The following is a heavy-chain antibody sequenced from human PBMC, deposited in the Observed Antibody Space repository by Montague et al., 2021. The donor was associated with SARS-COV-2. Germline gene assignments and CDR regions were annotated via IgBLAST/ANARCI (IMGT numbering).Heavy chain of an antibody. CDR3: ARDLGAVAGGYYYYYYGMDV. J-gene: IGHJ6*02. D-gene: IGHD6-19*01. V-gene: IGHV3-33*01. CDR2: IWYDGSNK. Sequence: SLRLSCAASGFTFSSYGMHWVRRAPGKGLEWVAIIWYDGSNKYYADSVKGRFTISRDNSKNTLYLQMNSLRAEDTAVYYCARDLGAVAGGYYYYYYGMDVWGQGTTVTVSS. CDR1: GFTFSSYG.